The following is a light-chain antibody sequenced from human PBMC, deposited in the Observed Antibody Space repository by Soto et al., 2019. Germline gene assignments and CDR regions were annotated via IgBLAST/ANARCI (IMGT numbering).Light chain of an antibody. V-gene: IGLV2-14*01. CDR3: ASYTSRGTRV. CDR2: EVT. Sequence: QSALTQPASVSGSPGQSITISCTGTSSDVGGFDFVSWFQRRPGKAPRLIIYEVTNRPSGVSNRFSGSKSGNTASLTISGLQAEDEADYYCASYTSRGTRVFGTGTKLTVL. CDR1: SSDVGGFDF. J-gene: IGLJ1*01.